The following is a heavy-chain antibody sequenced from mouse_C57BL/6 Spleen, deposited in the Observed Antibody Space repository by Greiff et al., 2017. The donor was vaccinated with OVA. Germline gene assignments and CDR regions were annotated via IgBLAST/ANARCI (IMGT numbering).Heavy chain of an antibody. CDR3: AREEFDYDWFAD. CDR1: GYSFTDYN. Sequence: FQLQQSGPELVKPGASVKISCKASGYSFTDYNLNWVKQSNGKSLEWIGVINPNYGTTSYNQKFKGKATLTVDQSYSTSYMQLNSLTSEDSAVYYCAREEFDYDWFADWGQGTLVTVSA. J-gene: IGHJ3*01. V-gene: IGHV1-39*01. D-gene: IGHD2-4*01. CDR2: INPNYGTT.